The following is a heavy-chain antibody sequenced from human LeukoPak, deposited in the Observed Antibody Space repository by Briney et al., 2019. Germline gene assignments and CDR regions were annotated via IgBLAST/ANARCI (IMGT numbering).Heavy chain of an antibody. CDR2: IYYSGST. D-gene: IGHD1-20*01. CDR3: ARRGFNWNDMTGMDV. CDR1: GGSFSGYY. Sequence: SETLSLTCAVYGGSFSGYYWSWIRQPPGKGLEWIGYIYYSGSTNYNPSLKSRVTISVDTSKNQFSLKLSSVTAADTAVYYCARRGFNWNDMTGMDVWGQGTTVTVSS. J-gene: IGHJ6*02. V-gene: IGHV4-59*08.